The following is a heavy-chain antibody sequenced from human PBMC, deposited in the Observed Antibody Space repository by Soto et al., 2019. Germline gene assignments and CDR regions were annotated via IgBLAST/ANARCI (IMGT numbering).Heavy chain of an antibody. Sequence: GESLKISCQGSGYTFNSFWIGWVRQMPGEGLEWMGLMFPWTSDTRYSPSFQGHVSISVDRSTGTAYLQWNSLEASDPAFYFCARSPRSSPYFDYWGQGALVT. CDR1: GYTFNSFW. CDR3: ARSPRSSPYFDY. V-gene: IGHV5-51*01. D-gene: IGHD6-13*01. CDR2: MFPWTSDT. J-gene: IGHJ4*02.